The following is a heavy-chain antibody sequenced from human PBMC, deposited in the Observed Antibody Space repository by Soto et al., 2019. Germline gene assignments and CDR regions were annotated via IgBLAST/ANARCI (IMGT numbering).Heavy chain of an antibody. CDR1: GGSISSSSYY. Sequence: SETLSLTCTVSGGSISSSSYYWGWIRQPPGKGLEWIGSIYYSGSTYYNPSLKSRVTISVDTSKNQFSLKLSSVTAADTAVYYCASTTDDAFDIWGQGTMVTVSS. J-gene: IGHJ3*02. CDR2: IYYSGST. D-gene: IGHD4-17*01. V-gene: IGHV4-39*01. CDR3: ASTTDDAFDI.